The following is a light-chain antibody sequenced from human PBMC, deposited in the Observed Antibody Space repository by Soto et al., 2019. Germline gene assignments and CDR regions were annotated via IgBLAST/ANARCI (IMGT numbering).Light chain of an antibody. CDR3: SSYTISSTVV. CDR2: EVS. V-gene: IGLV2-14*01. J-gene: IGLJ2*01. Sequence: QSALTQPASVSGSPGQSITISCTGTSSDVGGYKYVSWYQQHTGKAPKLMIYEVSNRPSGVSNRFTGSKSGNTASLTISGLKAEDEADYYCSSYTISSTVVFGGGTHLTVL. CDR1: SSDVGGYKY.